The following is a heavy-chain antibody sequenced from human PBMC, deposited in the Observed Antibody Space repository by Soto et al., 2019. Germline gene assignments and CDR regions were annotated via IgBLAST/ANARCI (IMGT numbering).Heavy chain of an antibody. CDR1: GYALTELS. V-gene: IGHV1-24*01. Sequence: ASVRGSCKVSGYALTELSMHWLLQAPGKGLEWMGGFDPEDGETIYAQKFQGRVTMTEDTSTDTAYMELSSLRSEDTAVYYCATDMYSSGWYSNFDYWGQGTLVTVSS. CDR2: FDPEDGET. J-gene: IGHJ4*02. CDR3: ATDMYSSGWYSNFDY. D-gene: IGHD6-19*01.